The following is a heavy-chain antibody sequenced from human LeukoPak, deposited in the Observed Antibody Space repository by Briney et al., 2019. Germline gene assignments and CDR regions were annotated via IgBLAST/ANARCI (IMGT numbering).Heavy chain of an antibody. CDR2: INAGNGST. D-gene: IGHD6-13*01. V-gene: IGHV1-3*01. CDR3: ARETYSSSWYWFDP. CDR1: GYTFTSYA. J-gene: IGHJ5*02. Sequence: ASVKVSCKASGYTFTSYAMHWVRQAPGQRLEWMGWINAGNGSTKYSQKFQGRVTITRDTSASTAYMELSSLRSEDTAVYYCARETYSSSWYWFDPWGQGTLVTVSS.